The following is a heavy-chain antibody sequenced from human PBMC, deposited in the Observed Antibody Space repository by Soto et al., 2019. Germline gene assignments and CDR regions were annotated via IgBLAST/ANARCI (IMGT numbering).Heavy chain of an antibody. CDR3: AREVQVHTPAFVY. CDR2: ISPMFVAA. V-gene: IGHV1-69*19. CDR1: GGPSTTLR. Sequence: QVQLVQSGAEMKKPGSSVKVSCQSSGGPSTTLRLNWGDQAPGQGPEWMGDISPMFVAANYAPKFQGRVTITADESTGTSYMQLSSLTSEDTALYFCAREVQVHTPAFVYWGQGTLVTVSS. D-gene: IGHD3-10*01. J-gene: IGHJ4*02.